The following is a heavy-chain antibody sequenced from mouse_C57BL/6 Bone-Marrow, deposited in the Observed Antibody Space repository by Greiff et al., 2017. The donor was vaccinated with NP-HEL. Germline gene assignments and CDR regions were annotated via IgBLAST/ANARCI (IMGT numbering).Heavy chain of an antibody. Sequence: DVKLVESGGGLVKPGGSLKLSCAASGFTFSSYAMSWVRQTPEKRLEWVATISDGGSYTYYPDNVKGRFTISRDNAKNNLYLQMSHLKSEDTAMYYCARDLAWFAYWGQGTLSLSLQ. CDR1: GFTFSSYA. J-gene: IGHJ3*01. CDR2: ISDGGSYT. V-gene: IGHV5-4*01. CDR3: ARDLAWFAY.